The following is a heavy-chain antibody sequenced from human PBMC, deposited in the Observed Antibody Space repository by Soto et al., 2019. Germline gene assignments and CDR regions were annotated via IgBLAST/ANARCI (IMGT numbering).Heavy chain of an antibody. J-gene: IGHJ6*02. CDR2: INAGNGNT. CDR1: GYTFTSYA. CDR3: ARDLSVDYDFWSGYPRHYYYYGMDV. D-gene: IGHD3-3*01. Sequence: PSVKVSCKASGYTFTSYAMHWVRQAPGQRLEWMGWINAGNGNTKYSQKFQGRVTITRDTSASTAYMELSSLRPEDTAVYYCARDLSVDYDFWSGYPRHYYYYGMDVWGQGTTVTVSS. V-gene: IGHV1-3*01.